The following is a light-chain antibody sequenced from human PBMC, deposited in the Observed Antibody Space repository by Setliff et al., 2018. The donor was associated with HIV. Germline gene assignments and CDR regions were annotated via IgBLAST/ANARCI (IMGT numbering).Light chain of an antibody. CDR3: NSYTNTNTLGV. J-gene: IGLJ1*01. CDR2: DVS. Sequence: SVLTQPASVSGSPGQSITISCTGTSSDVGGYNFVAWYQQHPGQAPKLLIYDVSNRPSGVSNRFSGSKSGNTASLTISGLQAEDEADYYCNSYTNTNTLGVFGTGTKVTVL. CDR1: SSDVGGYNF. V-gene: IGLV2-14*03.